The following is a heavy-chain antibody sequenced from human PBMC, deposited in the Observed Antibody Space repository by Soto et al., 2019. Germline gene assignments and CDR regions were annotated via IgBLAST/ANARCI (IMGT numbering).Heavy chain of an antibody. Sequence: LETLSLTCSVSGGSISRSSYYLGWIRQPPGKGLEWIGTIYYSGSTYYNPSLKSRVTISVDTPKNQFSLKLSSVTAADTAVYYCARLSSSGWLDYSGMDVWGQGTTVTVSS. CDR3: ARLSSSGWLDYSGMDV. CDR1: GGSISRSSYY. J-gene: IGHJ6*02. D-gene: IGHD6-19*01. CDR2: IYYSGST. V-gene: IGHV4-39*01.